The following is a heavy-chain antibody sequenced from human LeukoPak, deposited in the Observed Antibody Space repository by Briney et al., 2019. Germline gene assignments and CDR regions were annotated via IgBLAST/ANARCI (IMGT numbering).Heavy chain of an antibody. CDR1: GFTFSNYW. CDR3: ARITTRYFDY. J-gene: IGHJ4*02. V-gene: IGHV3-7*05. Sequence: GGSLRLSCAASGFTFSNYWMTWVRQPPGKGLEWVANIVQDGIEKYYVDSVKGRFTISRDNAKNSLFLRMDSLSAEDTALYYCARITTRYFDYWGQGTLVTVSS. CDR2: IVQDGIEK. D-gene: IGHD1-1*01.